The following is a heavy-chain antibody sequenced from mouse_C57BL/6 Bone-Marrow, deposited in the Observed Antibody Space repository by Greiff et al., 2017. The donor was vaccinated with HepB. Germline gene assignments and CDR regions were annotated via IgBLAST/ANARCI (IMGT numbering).Heavy chain of an antibody. D-gene: IGHD2-4*01. CDR2: INPYNGGT. CDR3: ARWGGLRRDVYYFDY. CDR1: GYTFTDYY. Sequence: EVQLQQSGPVLAKPGASVKMSCKASGYTFTDYYMNWVKQSHGKSLEWIGVINPYNGGTSYNQKFKGKATLTVDKSSSTAYMELNSLTSEDSAVYYCARWGGLRRDVYYFDYWGQGTTLTVSS. J-gene: IGHJ2*01. V-gene: IGHV1-19*01.